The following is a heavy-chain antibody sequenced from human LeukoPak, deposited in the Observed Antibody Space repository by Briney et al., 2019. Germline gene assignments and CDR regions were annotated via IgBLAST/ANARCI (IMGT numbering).Heavy chain of an antibody. J-gene: IGHJ4*02. D-gene: IGHD3-22*01. CDR1: GYSISSGYY. CDR2: IYHSGST. V-gene: IGHV4-38-2*02. Sequence: PSETLSLTCTVSGYSISSGYYWGWIRQPPGKGLEWIGSIYHSGSTYYNPSLKSRVTISVDTSKNQFSLKLSSVTAADTAVYYCARGPYYYDSSGIDYWGQGTLVTVSS. CDR3: ARGPYYYDSSGIDY.